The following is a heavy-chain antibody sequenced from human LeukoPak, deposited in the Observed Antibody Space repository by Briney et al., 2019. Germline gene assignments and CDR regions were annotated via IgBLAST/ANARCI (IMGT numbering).Heavy chain of an antibody. Sequence: SEILSLTCAVYGGSFSGYYWSWIRQPPGKGLEWIGEINHSGSTNYNPSLKSRVTISVDTSKNQFSLKLSSVTAADTAVYYCARVSYDIFGDYWGQGTLVTVSS. CDR3: ARVSYDIFGDY. CDR2: INHSGST. D-gene: IGHD3-9*01. CDR1: GGSFSGYY. V-gene: IGHV4-34*01. J-gene: IGHJ4*02.